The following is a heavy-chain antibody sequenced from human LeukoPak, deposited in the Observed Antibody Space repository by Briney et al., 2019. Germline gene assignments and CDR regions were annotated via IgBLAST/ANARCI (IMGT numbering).Heavy chain of an antibody. J-gene: IGHJ4*02. CDR3: ARLGVGYYDKIDY. Sequence: GESLKISCRGSGYSFTNYWIAWVRQMPGKGLEWMGIIYPGDSDTRYSPSFQGHVIISADKSINAAYLQWSSLKASDSAMYYCARLGVGYYDKIDYWGQGTLVTVSS. CDR1: GYSFTNYW. D-gene: IGHD3-22*01. V-gene: IGHV5-51*01. CDR2: IYPGDSDT.